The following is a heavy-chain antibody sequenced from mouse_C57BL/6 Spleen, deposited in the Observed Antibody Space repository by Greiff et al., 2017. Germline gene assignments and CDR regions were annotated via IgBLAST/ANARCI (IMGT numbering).Heavy chain of an antibody. CDR3: ASFYYGSTDWYFDV. J-gene: IGHJ1*03. CDR2: INPSNGGT. CDR1: GYTFTSYW. V-gene: IGHV1-53*01. D-gene: IGHD1-1*01. Sequence: QVQLQQPGTELVKPGASVKLSCKASGYTFTSYWMHWVQQRPGQGLEWIGNINPSNGGTNYNEKFKSKATLTVDKSSSTAYMQLSSLTSEDSAVYYCASFYYGSTDWYFDVWGTGTTVTVSS.